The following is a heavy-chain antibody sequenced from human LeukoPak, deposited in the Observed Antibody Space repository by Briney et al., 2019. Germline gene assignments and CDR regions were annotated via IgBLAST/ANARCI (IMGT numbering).Heavy chain of an antibody. CDR3: AKDGYYYDSSGYHSDY. CDR2: ISGSGGST. V-gene: IGHV3-23*01. CDR1: GFTFSSYA. Sequence: GGSLRLSCAASGFTFSSYAMSWVRQAPGKGLEWVSAISGSGGSTYYADSVKGRFTISRDNSKNTLYLQMNSLRAEDTAVYYCAKDGYYYDSSGYHSDYWGQGTLVTVSS. D-gene: IGHD3-22*01. J-gene: IGHJ4*02.